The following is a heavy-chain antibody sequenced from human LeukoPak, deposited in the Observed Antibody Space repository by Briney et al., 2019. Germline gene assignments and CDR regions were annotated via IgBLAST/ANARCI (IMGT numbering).Heavy chain of an antibody. Sequence: SETLSLTCTVSGGSISSSSYYWGWIRQPPGKGLEWIGSIYYSGSTYYNPSLKRRVTISVHTSKNQFSLKLSSVTAADTAVYYCASPGATYLDYWGQGTLVTVSS. J-gene: IGHJ4*02. CDR3: ASPGATYLDY. CDR1: GGSISSSSYY. CDR2: IYYSGST. V-gene: IGHV4-39*01. D-gene: IGHD1-26*01.